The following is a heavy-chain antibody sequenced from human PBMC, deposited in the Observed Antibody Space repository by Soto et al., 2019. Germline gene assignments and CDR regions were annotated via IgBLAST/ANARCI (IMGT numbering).Heavy chain of an antibody. Sequence: QEQLVQSGAEVKKPGSSVKVSCKASGGTFSSYAISWVRQAPGQGLEWMGGIIPIFGTANYAQKFQGRVTITADESTSTAYMDLSSLRSEDTAVYYCARTLDIVVVPAAIDYYYYYGMDVWGQGTTVTVSS. CDR3: ARTLDIVVVPAAIDYYYYYGMDV. V-gene: IGHV1-69*01. D-gene: IGHD2-2*02. J-gene: IGHJ6*02. CDR1: GGTFSSYA. CDR2: IIPIFGTA.